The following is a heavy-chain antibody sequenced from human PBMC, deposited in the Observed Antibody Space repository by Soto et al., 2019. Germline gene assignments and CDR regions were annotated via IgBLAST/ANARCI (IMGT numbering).Heavy chain of an antibody. CDR2: IYSGGST. D-gene: IGHD6-6*01. V-gene: IGHV3-53*01. CDR1: GFTVSSNY. J-gene: IGHJ6*02. CDR3: ARDLRGIAARLSHRYYYYGMDV. Sequence: EVQLVESGGGLIQPGGSLRLSCAASGFTVSSNYMSWVRQAPGKGLEWVSVIYSGGSTYYADSVKGRFTISRDNSKNTLYLQMNSLRAEDTAVYYCARDLRGIAARLSHRYYYYGMDVWGQGTTVTVSS.